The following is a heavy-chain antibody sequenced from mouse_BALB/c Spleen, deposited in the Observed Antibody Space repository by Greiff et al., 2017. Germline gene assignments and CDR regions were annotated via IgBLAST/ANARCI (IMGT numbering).Heavy chain of an antibody. V-gene: IGHV3-1*02. Sequence: VQLKESGPDLVKPSQSLSLTCTVTGYSITSGYSWHWIRQFPGNKLEWMGYIHYSGSTNYNPSLKSRISITRDTSKNQFFLQLNSVTTEDTATYYCARKSSHYDYDVAWFAYWGQGTLVTVSA. CDR2: IHYSGST. CDR3: ARKSSHYDYDVAWFAY. D-gene: IGHD2-4*01. CDR1: GYSITSGYS. J-gene: IGHJ3*01.